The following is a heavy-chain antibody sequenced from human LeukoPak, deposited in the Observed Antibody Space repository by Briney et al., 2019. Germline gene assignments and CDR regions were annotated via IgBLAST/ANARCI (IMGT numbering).Heavy chain of an antibody. CDR3: ARGRIAVAGWPTYYFDY. D-gene: IGHD6-19*01. J-gene: IGHJ4*02. V-gene: IGHV4-59*01. Sequence: SETLSLTCTVSGGSISTYYWNWIRQPPGKGLEWIGYIYHSGSTNYNPSLQSRVTISVDTSKNQFSLNLNSVTAADTAVYYCARGRIAVAGWPTYYFDYWGQGTLVTVSS. CDR2: IYHSGST. CDR1: GGSISTYY.